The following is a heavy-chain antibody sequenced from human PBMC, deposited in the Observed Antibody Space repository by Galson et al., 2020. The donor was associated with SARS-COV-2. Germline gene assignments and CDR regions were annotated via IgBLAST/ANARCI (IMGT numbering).Heavy chain of an antibody. CDR2: ISHAGKIQ. V-gene: IGHV3-30*04. D-gene: IGHD1-26*01. Sequence: GGSLRLSCAAYGFTFTNYAKHWVRQAPDKGLEWLTVISHAGKIQDYAASVQGRFTISRDNSGNMVFLQIVRLRPDDTALYYCTRDVSGGASDIWGQGTMGTVSS. CDR3: TRDVSGGASDI. CDR1: GFTFTNYA. J-gene: IGHJ3*02.